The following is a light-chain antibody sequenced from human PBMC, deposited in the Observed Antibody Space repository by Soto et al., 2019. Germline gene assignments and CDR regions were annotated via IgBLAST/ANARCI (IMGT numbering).Light chain of an antibody. V-gene: IGKV3-11*01. J-gene: IGKJ3*01. CDR2: DAS. CDR1: QSVSSY. Sequence: EIVLTQSPSTLSLSPGERATLSCRASQSVSSYLAWYQQKPGQAPSLLIYDASNRATGIPARFSGSGSGTEVTPTIISLEPEDVAVNYCQQRSNWPTFGPGTKVDIK. CDR3: QQRSNWPT.